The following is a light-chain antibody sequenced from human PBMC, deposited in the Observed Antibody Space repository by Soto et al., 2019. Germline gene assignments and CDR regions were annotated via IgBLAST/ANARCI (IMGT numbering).Light chain of an antibody. CDR2: EVS. CDR3: CAYAGSSTFVV. J-gene: IGLJ2*01. Sequence: QSALTQPASVSGSPGQSITISCTGTSSDVGSYNLVSWYQHHPGKAPKLMIYEVSNRPSGVSNRFSGSRSGNTASLTISGLQAEDEADYSCCAYAGSSTFVVFGGGTQLTVL. V-gene: IGLV2-23*02. CDR1: SSDVGSYNL.